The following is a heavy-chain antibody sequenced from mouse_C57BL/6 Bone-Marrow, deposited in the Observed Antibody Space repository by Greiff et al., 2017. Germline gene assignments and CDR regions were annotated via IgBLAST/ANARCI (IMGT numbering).Heavy chain of an antibody. CDR1: GYTFTSYG. J-gene: IGHJ2*01. V-gene: IGHV1-81*01. D-gene: IGHD2-12*01. Sequence: QVQLQQSGAELARPGASVKLSCKASGYTFTSYGISWVKQRTGQGLEWIGEIYPRSGNTYYNEKFKGKATLTADKSSSTAYMELRSLTSEDSAVYFCARRNYKALDYWGQGTTLTVSS. CDR3: ARRNYKALDY. CDR2: IYPRSGNT.